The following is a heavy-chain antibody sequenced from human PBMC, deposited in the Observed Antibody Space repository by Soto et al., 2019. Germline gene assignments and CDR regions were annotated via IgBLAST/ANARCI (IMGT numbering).Heavy chain of an antibody. CDR1: GGSFSGYY. J-gene: IGHJ4*02. CDR3: ARGASRGYSYGKTPGY. CDR2: INHSGST. D-gene: IGHD5-18*01. V-gene: IGHV4-34*01. Sequence: SETLSLTCAVYGGSFSGYYWSWIRQPPGKGLEWIGEINHSGSTNYHPSLKSRVTISVDTSKNQFALKLSSLTAADTAVYYCARGASRGYSYGKTPGYWGQGTLVTVSS.